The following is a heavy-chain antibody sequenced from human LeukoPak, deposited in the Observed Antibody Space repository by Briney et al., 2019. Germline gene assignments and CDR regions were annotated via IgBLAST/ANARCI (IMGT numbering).Heavy chain of an antibody. CDR2: ISRSSSYI. D-gene: IGHD5-24*01. CDR1: GFTFSSYS. V-gene: IGHV3-21*01. J-gene: IGHJ4*02. CDR3: ARAAGEMATIRY. Sequence: PGGSLRLSCAASGFTFSSYSMNWVRQAPGKGLEWVSSISRSSSYIYYADSVKGRFTISRDNAKNSLYLQMNSLRAEDTAVYYCARAAGEMATIRYWGQGTLVTVSS.